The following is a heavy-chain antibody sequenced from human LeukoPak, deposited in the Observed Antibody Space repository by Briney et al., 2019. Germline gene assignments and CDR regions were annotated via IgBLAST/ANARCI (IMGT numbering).Heavy chain of an antibody. D-gene: IGHD2-21*01. CDR3: AGGASGDFIFDY. J-gene: IGHJ4*02. V-gene: IGHV3-23*01. CDR1: GFTFKNYA. Sequence: GGSLRLSCAASGFTFKNYAMSWVRQAPGKGLEWVSAISGSGGRTYHADSVKGRFTISRDNSKNTLYLQMNSLRAEDTAVYYCAGGASGDFIFDYWGQGTLVTVSS. CDR2: ISGSGGRT.